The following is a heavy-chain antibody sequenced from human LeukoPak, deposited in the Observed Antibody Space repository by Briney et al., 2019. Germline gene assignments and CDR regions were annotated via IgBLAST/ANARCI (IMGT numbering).Heavy chain of an antibody. CDR1: GFTVSSNY. CDR3: ARADYGDSPFDY. J-gene: IGHJ4*02. D-gene: IGHD4-17*01. Sequence: PGGSLRLSCAASGFTVSSNYMSWVRQAPGKGLEWVSVIYSGGSTYYADSVKGRFTISRDNSKNTLYLQMNSLRAGDTAVYYCARADYGDSPFDYWGQGTLVTVSS. V-gene: IGHV3-66*02. CDR2: IYSGGST.